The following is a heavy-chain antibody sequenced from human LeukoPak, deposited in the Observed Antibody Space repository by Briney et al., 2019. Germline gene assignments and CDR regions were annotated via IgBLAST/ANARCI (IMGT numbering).Heavy chain of an antibody. D-gene: IGHD6-13*01. J-gene: IGHJ4*02. V-gene: IGHV3-23*01. CDR3: AKRISAALDC. CDR2: ISGSGGSN. Sequence: GGSLTLTCSASGFTFSTYAMSWVRQAPGKGLEWVSAISGSGGSNYYADSAKRRFTTSRDNPKNTAHLPMNSLRAEDTAIYYCAKRISAALDCCGQGTLVTVSS. CDR1: GFTFSTYA.